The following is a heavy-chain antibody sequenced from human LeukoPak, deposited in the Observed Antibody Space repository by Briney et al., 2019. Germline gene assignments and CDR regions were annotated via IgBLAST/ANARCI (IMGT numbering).Heavy chain of an antibody. V-gene: IGHV3-30*18. J-gene: IGHJ4*02. D-gene: IGHD3-9*01. CDR1: VFTFSSYG. CDR3: AKDPRASYYDILTGYYPQGFDY. CDR2: ISYDGSNK. Sequence: GRALRLSCAASVFTFSSYGMHGVRQAPGKGVEWVAVISYDGSNKYYADSVKGRFTISRDNSKNTLYLQMNSLRAEDTAVYYCAKDPRASYYDILTGYYPQGFDYWGQGTLVTVSS.